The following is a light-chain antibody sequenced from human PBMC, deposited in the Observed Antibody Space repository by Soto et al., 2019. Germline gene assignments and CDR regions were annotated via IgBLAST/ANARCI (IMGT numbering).Light chain of an antibody. Sequence: QPVLTQSPSASASLGASVKLTCTLSSGHNNYAIAWHQQQPEKGPRYLMKINSDGSHSKGDGIPDRFSGSSSGAERYLTISSLQSEDEADYYCQTWGTALHGVFGGGTKLTVL. V-gene: IGLV4-69*01. CDR3: QTWGTALHGV. CDR2: INSDGSH. J-gene: IGLJ3*02. CDR1: SGHNNYA.